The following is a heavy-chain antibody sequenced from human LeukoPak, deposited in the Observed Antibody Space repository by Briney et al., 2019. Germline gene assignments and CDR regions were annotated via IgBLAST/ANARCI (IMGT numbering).Heavy chain of an antibody. CDR2: IFYSGST. J-gene: IGHJ6*03. D-gene: IGHD2-2*01. CDR1: GGSISSSSYY. V-gene: IGHV4-39*07. Sequence: PSETLSLTCTVSGGSISSSSYYWGWIRQPPGKGLEWIGSIFYSGSTFYNPSLKSRVTISVDTSKNQFSLKLSSVTAADTAVYYCARALPYCSSTSCDYYYYYMDVWGKGTTVTISS. CDR3: ARALPYCSSTSCDYYYYYMDV.